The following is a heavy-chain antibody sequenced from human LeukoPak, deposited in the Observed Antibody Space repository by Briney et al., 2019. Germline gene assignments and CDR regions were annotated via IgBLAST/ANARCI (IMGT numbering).Heavy chain of an antibody. CDR3: ARVARGSMVKYYYYYYYMDV. J-gene: IGHJ6*03. D-gene: IGHD5-18*01. CDR2: IYYSGST. V-gene: IGHV4-59*01. CDR1: GVSISSYY. Sequence: SETLSLTCTVSGVSISSYYWSWIRQPPGKGLEWIGYIYYSGSTNYNPSLKSRVTISVDTSKNQFSLKLSSVTAADTAVYYCARVARGSMVKYYYYYYYMDVWGKGTTVTVSS.